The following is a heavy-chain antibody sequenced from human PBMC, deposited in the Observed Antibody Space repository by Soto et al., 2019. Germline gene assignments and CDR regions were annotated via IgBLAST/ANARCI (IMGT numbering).Heavy chain of an antibody. Sequence: PSVSLGLSSAASGFPFSTYAMNWVRKVPGKGLEWVSAISGSGGSTNYADSVKGRFTISRDNAKNSLYLQMNSLRVEDTAVYYCARGGDSSGSWPRYWGQGTLVTVSS. CDR2: ISGSGGST. J-gene: IGHJ4*02. CDR3: ARGGDSSGSWPRY. D-gene: IGHD3-22*01. CDR1: GFPFSTYA. V-gene: IGHV3-23*01.